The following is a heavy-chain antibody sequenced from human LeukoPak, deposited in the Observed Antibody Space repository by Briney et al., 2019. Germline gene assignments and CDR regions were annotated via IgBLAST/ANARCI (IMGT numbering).Heavy chain of an antibody. CDR2: ISSSGSTI. Sequence: PGGSLRLPCAASGFTFSDYYMIWIRQSPRKGLEWVSYISSSGSTIYYAHSVKGRFTISRDNAKHSLYLQMNSLRAEDTAVYYCARNGLWFGELVYYYYYMDVWGKGTTVTVSS. V-gene: IGHV3-11*04. CDR3: ARNGLWFGELVYYYYYMDV. J-gene: IGHJ6*03. CDR1: GFTFSDYY. D-gene: IGHD3-10*01.